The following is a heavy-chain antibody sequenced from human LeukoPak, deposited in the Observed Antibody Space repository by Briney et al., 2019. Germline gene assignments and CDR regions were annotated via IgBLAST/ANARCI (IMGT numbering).Heavy chain of an antibody. CDR1: GGPFSGYY. CDR2: INHSGST. CDR3: ARHPRSVAGSPFDY. D-gene: IGHD6-19*01. J-gene: IGHJ4*02. Sequence: SETLSLTCAVYGGPFSGYYWSWIRQPPGKGLGWIGEINHSGSTNYNPSLKSRVTISVDTSKNQFSLKLSSVTAADTAVYYCARHPRSVAGSPFDYWGQGTLVTVSS. V-gene: IGHV4-34*01.